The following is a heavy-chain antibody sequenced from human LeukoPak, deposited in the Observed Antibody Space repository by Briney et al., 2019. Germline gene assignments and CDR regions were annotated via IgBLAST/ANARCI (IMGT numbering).Heavy chain of an antibody. Sequence: PSETLSLTCAVYGGSFSGYYWSWIRQPPGKGLEWIGEINHSGSTNYNPSLKSRVTISVDTSKNQFSLKLSSVTAADTAVYYCARRGITIFGVGYFDYWGQGALVTVSS. J-gene: IGHJ4*02. CDR2: INHSGST. V-gene: IGHV4-34*01. CDR1: GGSFSGYY. D-gene: IGHD3-3*01. CDR3: ARRGITIFGVGYFDY.